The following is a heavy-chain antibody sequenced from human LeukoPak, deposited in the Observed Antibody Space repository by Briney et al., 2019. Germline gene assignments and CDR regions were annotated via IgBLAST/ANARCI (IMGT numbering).Heavy chain of an antibody. V-gene: IGHV4-39*02. CDR1: GDSLNSSTSY. CDR2: VFYSGNS. CDR3: ARSLFRIAARPHFDY. D-gene: IGHD6-6*01. Sequence: SSETLSLTCTVSGDSLNSSTSYWGWVRQPPGKGLEYIGSVFYSGNSYYNPTLKGRVTLSIDTSKNHFSLRLSSVTAADTAVYYCARSLFRIAARPHFDYWGRGTLVTVSS. J-gene: IGHJ4*02.